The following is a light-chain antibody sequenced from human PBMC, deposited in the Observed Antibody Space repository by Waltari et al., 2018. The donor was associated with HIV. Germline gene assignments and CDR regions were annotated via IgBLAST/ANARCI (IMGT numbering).Light chain of an antibody. V-gene: IGKV1-5*03. J-gene: IGKJ1*01. CDR3: QQYSAFPWT. CDR2: RAS. Sequence: DIHMTQSLSTLSESMGDRVSITCRASQSISNGLAWYQQKPGQAPKLLIYRASTLESGVPSRFSGSGSVTEFTLTINNLQPDDFATYNCQQYSAFPWTFGQGAKVEIK. CDR1: QSISNG.